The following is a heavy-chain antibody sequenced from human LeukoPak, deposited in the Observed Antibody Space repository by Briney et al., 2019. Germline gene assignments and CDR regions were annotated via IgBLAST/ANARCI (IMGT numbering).Heavy chain of an antibody. CDR1: GFTFDDYA. V-gene: IGHV3-9*01. CDR2: ISWNSGSI. D-gene: IGHD5-24*01. J-gene: IGHJ4*02. CDR3: AKDARRDGYNSFLQKMAYTDY. Sequence: PGRSLRLSCAASGFTFDDYAMHWVRQAPGKGLEWVSGISWNSGSIGYADSVKGRFTISRDNAKNSLYLQMNSLRAEDTALYYCAKDARRDGYNSFLQKMAYTDYGGQGTLVTVSS.